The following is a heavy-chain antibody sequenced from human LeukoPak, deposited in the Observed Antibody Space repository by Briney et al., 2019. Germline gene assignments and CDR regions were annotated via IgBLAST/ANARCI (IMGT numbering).Heavy chain of an antibody. J-gene: IGHJ5*02. V-gene: IGHV4-34*01. D-gene: IGHD3-3*01. Sequence: SETLSLTCAVYGGSLSGYYWSWIRQPPGKGLEWIGEINHSGSTNYNPSLKSRVTISVDTSKNQFSLKLSSVTAADTAVYYCARGDSDYDFWSGYYSDNWFDPWGQGTLVTVSS. CDR3: ARGDSDYDFWSGYYSDNWFDP. CDR1: GGSLSGYY. CDR2: INHSGST.